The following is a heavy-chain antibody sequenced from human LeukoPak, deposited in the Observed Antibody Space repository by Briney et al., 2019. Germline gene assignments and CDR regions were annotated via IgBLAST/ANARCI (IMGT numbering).Heavy chain of an antibody. Sequence: SETLSLTCTVSGYSISSGYYWGWIRQPPGKGLEWIGSIYHSGSTYYNPSLKSRVTISVDTSKNQFSLKLSSVTAADTAVYYCARPGRWLVWYFDLWGRGTLVTVSS. V-gene: IGHV4-38-2*02. CDR1: GYSISSGYY. J-gene: IGHJ2*01. CDR2: IYHSGST. CDR3: ARPGRWLVWYFDL. D-gene: IGHD6-19*01.